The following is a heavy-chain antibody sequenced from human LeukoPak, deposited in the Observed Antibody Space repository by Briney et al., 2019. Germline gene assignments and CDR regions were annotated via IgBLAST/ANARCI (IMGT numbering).Heavy chain of an antibody. CDR3: AKRRADGPKDDDY. CDR2: ISYDGSNK. Sequence: GGSLRLSCPASGFTFSSYGMHWVRQAPGKGLEWVAVISYDGSNKYYADSVKGRFTISRDNSKNTLYLQMNSLRAEDTGVYYCAKRRADGPKDDDYWSQGTVVTVSS. V-gene: IGHV3-30*18. CDR1: GFTFSSYG. J-gene: IGHJ4*02.